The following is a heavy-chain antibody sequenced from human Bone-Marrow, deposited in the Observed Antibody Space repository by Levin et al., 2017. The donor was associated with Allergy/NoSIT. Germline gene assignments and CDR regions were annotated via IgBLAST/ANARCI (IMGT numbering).Heavy chain of an antibody. V-gene: IGHV4-61*02. D-gene: IGHD2/OR15-2a*01. J-gene: IGHJ5*01. CDR1: GDSISNTHHY. CDR2: MFAGGAA. Sequence: SETLSLTCTVSGDSISNTHHYWSWIRQPAGKGLEWIGRMFAGGAATYKRSLRSRVTILIDTSKNQFSLKLTSVTAADTAVYCCARDETFNSRHVEWFASWGQGTLVTVSS. CDR3: ARDETFNSRHVEWFAS.